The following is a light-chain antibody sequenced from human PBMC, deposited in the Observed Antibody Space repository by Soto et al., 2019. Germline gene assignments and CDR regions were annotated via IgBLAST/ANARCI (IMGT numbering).Light chain of an antibody. V-gene: IGLV2-14*01. CDR3: SSYTSSSPYV. J-gene: IGLJ1*01. Sequence: SALTQPASGSGSAGQSITISCTGTSSDVGGYNYVSWYQQHPGKAPKLMIYDVSNRPSGVSNRFSGSKSGNTASLTISGLQAEDEADYYCSSYTSSSPYVFGTGTKVTVL. CDR1: SSDVGGYNY. CDR2: DVS.